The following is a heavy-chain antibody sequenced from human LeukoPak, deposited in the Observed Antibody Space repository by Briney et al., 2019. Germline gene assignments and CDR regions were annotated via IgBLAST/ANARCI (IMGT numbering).Heavy chain of an antibody. CDR2: IYYSGST. CDR3: ARDPLGYCSSTSCPPDY. D-gene: IGHD2-2*01. Sequence: PSXTLSLTCTVSGGSISSGDYYWSWIRQPPGKGLEWIGYIYYSGSTYYNPSLKSRVTISVDTSKNQFSLKLSSVTAADTAVYYCARDPLGYCSSTSCPPDYWGQGTLVTVSS. CDR1: GGSISSGDYY. V-gene: IGHV4-30-4*08. J-gene: IGHJ4*02.